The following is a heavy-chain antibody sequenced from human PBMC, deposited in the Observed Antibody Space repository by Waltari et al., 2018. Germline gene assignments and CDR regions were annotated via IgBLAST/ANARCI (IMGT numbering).Heavy chain of an antibody. CDR2: IDYSGST. CDR1: GGSISSSSYY. V-gene: IGHV4-39*07. Sequence: QLQLQESGPGLVKPSETLSLTCTVSGGSISSSSYYWGWIRQPPGKGLEWIGSIDYSGSTNDNPTLKSRVTISVDTSKNQFSLKLSSGTAADTAVYYCARVLETMVVPGTFDYWGQGTLVTVSS. J-gene: IGHJ4*02. CDR3: ARVLETMVVPGTFDY. D-gene: IGHD2-15*01.